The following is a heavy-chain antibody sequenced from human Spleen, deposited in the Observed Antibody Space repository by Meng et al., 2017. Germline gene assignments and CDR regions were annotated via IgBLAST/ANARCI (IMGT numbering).Heavy chain of an antibody. V-gene: IGHV1-2*06. D-gene: IGHD1-26*01. Sequence: QGQRVQLGAEVKKPGASVKVSCKPSGYNFPDYYIPWVRRAPGQGLEWMGRINPKSGDTHYAQKFQARVTMTGDTSISTAYMELSGLRSDDTAMYYCARDRVGGTAAQFDYWGQGTLVTVSS. CDR3: ARDRVGGTAAQFDY. CDR1: GYNFPDYY. CDR2: INPKSGDT. J-gene: IGHJ4*02.